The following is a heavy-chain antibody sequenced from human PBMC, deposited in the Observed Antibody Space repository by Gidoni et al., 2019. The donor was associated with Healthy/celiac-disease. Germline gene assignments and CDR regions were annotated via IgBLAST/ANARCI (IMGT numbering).Heavy chain of an antibody. D-gene: IGHD3-22*01. V-gene: IGHV4-31*03. CDR3: ARDSTDYYDSSGYYPNDAFDI. CDR1: GGSISSGGYY. Sequence: QVQLQESGPGLVKPSQTLSLTCTVSGGSISSGGYYWSWIRQHPGKGLEWIGYIYYSGSTYYNPSLKSRVTISVDTSKNQFSLKLSSVTAADTAVYYCARDSTDYYDSSGYYPNDAFDIWGQGTMVTVSS. J-gene: IGHJ3*02. CDR2: IYYSGST.